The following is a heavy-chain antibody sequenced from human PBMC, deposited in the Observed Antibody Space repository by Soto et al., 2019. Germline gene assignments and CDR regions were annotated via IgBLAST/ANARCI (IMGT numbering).Heavy chain of an antibody. J-gene: IGHJ6*02. CDR1: GYRFSGSW. Sequence: GESLKISCQGTGYRFSGSWIGWVRQKPGKGLEWLGNVYPSDSDVRYSPAFEGQVTISADNSINTAYLQLLNLKASDTAIYYCVREDRRLNPLVWGQGTTVTVSS. V-gene: IGHV5-51*01. CDR2: VYPSDSDV. CDR3: VREDRRLNPLV.